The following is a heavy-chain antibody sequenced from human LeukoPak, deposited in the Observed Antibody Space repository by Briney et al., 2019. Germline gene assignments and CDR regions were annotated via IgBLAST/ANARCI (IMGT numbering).Heavy chain of an antibody. Sequence: GGSLRLSCAASGFTFSSYGMHWVRQAPGKGLEWVAVIWYDGSNKYYADSVKGRFTISRDNSKNTLYLQMSSLRAEDTAVYSCAKDLSNPYKYYGMDVWGQGTTVTVSS. D-gene: IGHD4-4*01. CDR1: GFTFSSYG. V-gene: IGHV3-33*06. J-gene: IGHJ6*02. CDR3: AKDLSNPYKYYGMDV. CDR2: IWYDGSNK.